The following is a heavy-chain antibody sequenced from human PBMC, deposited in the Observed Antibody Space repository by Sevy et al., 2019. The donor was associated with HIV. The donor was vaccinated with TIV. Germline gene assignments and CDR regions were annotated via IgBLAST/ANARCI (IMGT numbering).Heavy chain of an antibody. D-gene: IGHD6-19*01. CDR1: GDSIIDYY. CDR3: ARDTSGYSSGWYPYYHYYGIDV. V-gene: IGHV4-59*01. Sequence: SETLSLTCTVSGDSIIDYYWSWIRQPPGKGLEWIGYIHNRGRYNYNPSLKSRVTISGDVSMNQFSLKLSSVTAADTAVYYCARDTSGYSSGWYPYYHYYGIDVWGQGTTVTVSS. J-gene: IGHJ6*02. CDR2: IHNRGRY.